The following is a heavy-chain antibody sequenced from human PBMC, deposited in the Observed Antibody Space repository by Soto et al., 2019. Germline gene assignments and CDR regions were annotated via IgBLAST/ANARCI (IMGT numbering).Heavy chain of an antibody. CDR1: GFTFNTYS. J-gene: IGHJ6*02. CDR2: ISGGSNYI. Sequence: EMQLVESGGGLVKPGGSLRLSCSASGFTFNTYSLNWVRQAPGKGLEWVSSISGGSNYIYYRDSVKRRFTISRDHGKTSLFLQMNSLRDKETAIYYCSRTSITVCFGMDVWGQATTVTVSS. CDR3: SRTSITVCFGMDV. V-gene: IGHV3-21*01. D-gene: IGHD4-4*01.